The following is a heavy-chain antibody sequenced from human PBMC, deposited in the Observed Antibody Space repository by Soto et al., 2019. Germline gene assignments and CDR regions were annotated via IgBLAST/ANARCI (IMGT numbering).Heavy chain of an antibody. CDR2: ISYDGSNK. J-gene: IGHJ4*02. V-gene: IGHV3-30-3*01. CDR3: AREVYYYDSSGYYYFDY. CDR1: GFTFSSYA. D-gene: IGHD3-22*01. Sequence: QVQLVESGGGVVQPGRSLRLSCAASGFTFSSYAMHWVRQAPGKGLEWVAVISYDGSNKYYADSVKGRFTISRDNSKNTLYLQMNSLGAEDTAVYYCAREVYYYDSSGYYYFDYWGQGTLVTVSS.